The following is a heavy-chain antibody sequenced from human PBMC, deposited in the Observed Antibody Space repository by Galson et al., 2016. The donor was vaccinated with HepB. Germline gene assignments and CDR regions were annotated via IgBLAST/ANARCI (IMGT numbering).Heavy chain of an antibody. V-gene: IGHV5-51*01. Sequence: SGAEVKKPGGSQKISCQTSGFSFTSYWIGWVRQMPGKGLEWMGTIYPADSDTKYSPSFQGQVTISADKSTNTAYLQWRSLKASDTAMYYCARQAPPDILTGYYTFDYWGQGTLVTASS. CDR2: IYPADSDT. CDR1: GFSFTSYW. CDR3: ARQAPPDILTGYYTFDY. J-gene: IGHJ4*02. D-gene: IGHD3-9*01.